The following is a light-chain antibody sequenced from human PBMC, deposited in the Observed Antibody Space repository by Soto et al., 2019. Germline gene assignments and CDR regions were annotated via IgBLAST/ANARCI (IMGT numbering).Light chain of an antibody. CDR3: QQYGSSPPIT. Sequence: IVLTQSLGSLSLCPGENVTLSCRAIQSLSSGYLAWYQQKFGQAPRLLIYGASSRATGIPDRFSGSGSGTDFTLTISRLEPEDFAVYYCQQYGSSPPITFGQGTRLEIK. V-gene: IGKV3-20*01. CDR1: QSLSSGY. CDR2: GAS. J-gene: IGKJ5*01.